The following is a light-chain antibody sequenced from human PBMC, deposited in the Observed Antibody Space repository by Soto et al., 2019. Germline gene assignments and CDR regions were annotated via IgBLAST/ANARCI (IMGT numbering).Light chain of an antibody. V-gene: IGLV2-8*01. Sequence: QSALTQPPSASGSPGQSVTISCTGTNSDVGGYNYVSWYQQHPGKAPKLMIYEVIKRPSGVPDRFSGSKSGNTASLTVSGLQAEDEADYYCSSYAGSNNFVVFGGGTQLTVL. CDR2: EVI. CDR1: NSDVGGYNY. CDR3: SSYAGSNNFVV. J-gene: IGLJ2*01.